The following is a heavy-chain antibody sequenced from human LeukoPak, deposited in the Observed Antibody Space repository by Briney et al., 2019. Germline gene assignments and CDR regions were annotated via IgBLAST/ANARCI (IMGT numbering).Heavy chain of an antibody. CDR2: IYYSGST. D-gene: IGHD6-6*01. Sequence: SETLSLTCTVSGGSVSSGSYYWSWIRQPPGKGLEWIGYIYYSGSTNYNPSLRSRVTISVDTSKNQFSLKLSSVTAADTAVYYCARVRSIAALSDYWGQGTLVTVSS. CDR3: ARVRSIAALSDY. V-gene: IGHV4-61*01. CDR1: GGSVSSGSYY. J-gene: IGHJ4*02.